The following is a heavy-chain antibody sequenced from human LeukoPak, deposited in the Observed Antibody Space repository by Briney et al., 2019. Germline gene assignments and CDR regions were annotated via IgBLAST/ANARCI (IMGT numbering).Heavy chain of an antibody. J-gene: IGHJ4*02. Sequence: SETLSLTCTVSGGSIKVSYWSWIRQPPGKGLEYIGYIYYSGSTNYNPSLRSRVTMSVDTSKNQFSLKMSSVTAADTAVYYCARDKYSGQLVFDYWGQGSLVVVSS. D-gene: IGHD6-6*01. CDR2: IYYSGST. V-gene: IGHV4-59*01. CDR1: GGSIKVSY. CDR3: ARDKYSGQLVFDY.